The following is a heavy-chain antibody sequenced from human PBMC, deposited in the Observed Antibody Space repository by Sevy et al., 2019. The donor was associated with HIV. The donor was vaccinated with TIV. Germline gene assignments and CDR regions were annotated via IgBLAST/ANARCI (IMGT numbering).Heavy chain of an antibody. Sequence: GESLKISCKGSGYSFANNWIGWVRQMPGKGLEWMGIVYPGDSDTTDSPSFQGQVTISVDKSISTAYLQWNSLKASDTAMYYCARLPVVAAGLYYFDYWGQRTLVTVSS. D-gene: IGHD1-26*01. CDR2: VYPGDSDT. J-gene: IGHJ4*02. CDR1: GYSFANNW. CDR3: ARLPVVAAGLYYFDY. V-gene: IGHV5-51*01.